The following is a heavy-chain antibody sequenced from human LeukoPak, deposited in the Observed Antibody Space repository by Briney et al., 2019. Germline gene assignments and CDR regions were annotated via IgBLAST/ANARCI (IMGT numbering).Heavy chain of an antibody. D-gene: IGHD1-14*01. Sequence: SETLSLTCAVYGGSFTGYYWSWIRQLPGKGLEWIGEIDHRAFTNYNPPLKSRVTLSVDTSKNQFFLKLASVTAADTAVYYCARVGRDNGAYWGQGTLVTVSS. CDR3: ARVGRDNGAY. CDR1: GGSFTGYY. J-gene: IGHJ1*01. V-gene: IGHV4-34*01. CDR2: IDHRAFT.